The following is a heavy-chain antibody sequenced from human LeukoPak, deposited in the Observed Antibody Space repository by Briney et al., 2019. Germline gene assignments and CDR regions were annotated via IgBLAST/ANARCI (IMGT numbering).Heavy chain of an antibody. CDR2: INHSGST. J-gene: IGHJ4*02. CDR3: ARGRPLNPGDYDSSGYYYFDY. Sequence: KPSETLSLTCAVYGGSFSGYYWTWIRQPPGKGLEWIGEINHSGSTNYNPSLKSRVTISVDTSKNRFSLKLTSVTAADTAVYYCARGRPLNPGDYDSSGYYYFDYWGQGTLVTVSS. V-gene: IGHV4-34*01. D-gene: IGHD3-22*01. CDR1: GGSFSGYY.